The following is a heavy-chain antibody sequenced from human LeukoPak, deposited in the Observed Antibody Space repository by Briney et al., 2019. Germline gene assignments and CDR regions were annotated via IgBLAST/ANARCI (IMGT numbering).Heavy chain of an antibody. Sequence: PGVSLRLSCAASGFTVSSNYMSWVRQAPGKGLEWGSVIYSGGSTYYADSVKGRFTISRDNSKNTLYLQMNSLRAEDTAVYYCARDILSQGPDAFDIWGQGTMVTVSS. V-gene: IGHV3-53*01. D-gene: IGHD2/OR15-2a*01. CDR2: IYSGGST. CDR3: ARDILSQGPDAFDI. J-gene: IGHJ3*02. CDR1: GFTVSSNY.